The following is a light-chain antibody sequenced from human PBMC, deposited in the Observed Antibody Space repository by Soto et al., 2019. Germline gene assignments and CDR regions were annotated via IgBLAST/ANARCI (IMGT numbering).Light chain of an antibody. CDR1: QSVSSNN. V-gene: IGKV3-20*01. Sequence: EIVLTQSPGTLSLSPGERATLSCRASQSVSSNNLAWYQQPPGQAPRVVIYGAYTRATGIPERFSGSGSGTDFTLTISRLEPEDFAVYYCQQYGRSPFTFGPGTKVDIK. CDR2: GAY. J-gene: IGKJ3*01. CDR3: QQYGRSPFT.